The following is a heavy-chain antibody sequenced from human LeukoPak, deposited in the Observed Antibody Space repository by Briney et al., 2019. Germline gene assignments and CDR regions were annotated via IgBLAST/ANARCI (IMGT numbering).Heavy chain of an antibody. J-gene: IGHJ6*03. D-gene: IGHD6-13*01. V-gene: IGHV1-2*02. CDR1: GYTSTGSN. Sequence: ASVKVSCKASGYTSTGSNMHRGRPAPEQGLEWLGWINPNSGGTNYAQKFQGRVTMTRDTSISTAYMELSRLRSDDTAVYYCARDRRGHSSPVQYMDVWGKGTTVTVSS. CDR2: INPNSGGT. CDR3: ARDRRGHSSPVQYMDV.